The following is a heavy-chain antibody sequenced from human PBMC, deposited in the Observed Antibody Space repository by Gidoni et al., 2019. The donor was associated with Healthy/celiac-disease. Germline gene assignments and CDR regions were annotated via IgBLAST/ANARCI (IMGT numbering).Heavy chain of an antibody. CDR1: GFTFSSYA. V-gene: IGHV3-30-3*01. D-gene: IGHD3-10*01. Sequence: QVQLVESGGGVVQPGRSLRLSCAAFGFTFSSYAMHWVRQAPGKGLEWVAVISYDGSNKYYADSVKGRFTISRDNSKNTLYLQMNSLRAEDTAVYYCARDRGDYYGSGSYPDYWGQGTLVTVSS. CDR3: ARDRGDYYGSGSYPDY. CDR2: ISYDGSNK. J-gene: IGHJ4*02.